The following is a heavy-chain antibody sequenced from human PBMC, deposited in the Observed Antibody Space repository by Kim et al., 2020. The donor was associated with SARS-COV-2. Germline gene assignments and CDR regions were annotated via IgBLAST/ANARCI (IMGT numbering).Heavy chain of an antibody. CDR3: ARVPVTRYSGAFDI. D-gene: IGHD4-17*01. CDR1: GYTFTGYY. J-gene: IGHJ3*02. Sequence: ASVKVSCKASGYTFTGYYMHWVRQAPGQGLEWMGRINPNSGGTNYAQKFQGRVTMTRDTSISTAYMELSRLRSDDTAVYYCARVPVTRYSGAFDIWGQGTMVTVSS. CDR2: INPNSGGT. V-gene: IGHV1-2*06.